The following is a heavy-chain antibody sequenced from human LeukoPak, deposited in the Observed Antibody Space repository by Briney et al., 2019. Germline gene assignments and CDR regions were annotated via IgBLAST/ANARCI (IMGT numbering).Heavy chain of an antibody. CDR3: ARGPNSDWSGLDF. CDR1: GFSFSGHW. Sequence: GGSLRLSCTASGFSFSGHWMHWARQLPGKGLVWVSRISPTGSTTSYADSVKGRFTVSRDNAKNTLYLQVNNLRAEDTAVYYCARGPNSDWSGLDFWGQGTLLTVSS. J-gene: IGHJ4*02. CDR2: ISPTGSTT. D-gene: IGHD3-9*01. V-gene: IGHV3-74*01.